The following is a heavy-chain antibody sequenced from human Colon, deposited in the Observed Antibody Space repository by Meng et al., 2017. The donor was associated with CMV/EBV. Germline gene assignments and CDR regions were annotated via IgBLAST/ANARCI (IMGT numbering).Heavy chain of an antibody. J-gene: IGHJ4*02. CDR3: AREGYSNFDH. D-gene: IGHD5-18*01. CDR1: GFIFNHYG. CDR2: IGSDGTIK. Sequence: GESLKISCATSGFIFNHYGMHWVRQAPGTGLEWVAFIGSDGTIKRYADSVKGRLTISRDNSKNTLWLQMDSLRPEDTALYYCAREGYSNFDHWGQGTLVTVSS. V-gene: IGHV3-30*02.